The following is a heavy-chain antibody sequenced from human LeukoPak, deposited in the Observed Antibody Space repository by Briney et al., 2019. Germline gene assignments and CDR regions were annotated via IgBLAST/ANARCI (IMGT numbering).Heavy chain of an antibody. V-gene: IGHV3-33*01. CDR1: GFTFSSYG. CDR2: IWYDGSNK. Sequence: GGSLRLSCAASGFTFSSYGMHWVRQAPGKGLEWVAVIWYDGSNKYYADSVKGRFTISRDNSKNTLYLQMNSLRAEDTAVYYCARDRGDYYDSSGHFDYWGQGTLVTVSS. D-gene: IGHD3-22*01. J-gene: IGHJ4*02. CDR3: ARDRGDYYDSSGHFDY.